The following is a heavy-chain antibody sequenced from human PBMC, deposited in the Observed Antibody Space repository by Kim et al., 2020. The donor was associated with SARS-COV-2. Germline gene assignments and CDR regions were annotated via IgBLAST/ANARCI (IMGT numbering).Heavy chain of an antibody. CDR3: AARYCSSTSCKDAFDI. Sequence: SVKVSCKASGFTFTSSAMQWVRQARGKRLEWIGWIVVGSGNTNYAQKFQERVTITRDMSTSTAYMELSSLRSEDTAVYYCAARYCSSTSCKDAFDIWGQGTMVTVSS. V-gene: IGHV1-58*02. CDR1: GFTFTSSA. J-gene: IGHJ3*02. D-gene: IGHD2-2*01. CDR2: IVVGSGNT.